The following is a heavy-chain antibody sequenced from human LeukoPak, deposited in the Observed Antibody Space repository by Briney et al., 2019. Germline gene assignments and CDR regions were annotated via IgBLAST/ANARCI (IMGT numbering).Heavy chain of an antibody. D-gene: IGHD3-10*01. J-gene: IGHJ4*02. Sequence: GGSLRLSCAASGFRFSNSWMYWVRQGPGKGPVWVSRMKTDGTRIEYADSVKGRFTISRDDAKNTLFLQMSSLRVEDTAVYYCARGADHGGSYYPDWGQGTRVTVSS. CDR2: MKTDGTRI. CDR1: GFRFSNSW. V-gene: IGHV3-74*01. CDR3: ARGADHGGSYYPD.